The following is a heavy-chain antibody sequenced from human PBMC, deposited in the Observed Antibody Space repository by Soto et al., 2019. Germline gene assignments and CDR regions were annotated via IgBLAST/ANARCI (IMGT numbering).Heavy chain of an antibody. J-gene: IGHJ4*02. D-gene: IGHD6-19*01. V-gene: IGHV1-24*01. CDR3: AIQPGVAVSAYYDY. CDR1: GYTLTELS. CDR2: FDPEDGET. Sequence: ASVKVSCKVSGYTLTELSMHWVRQAPGKGLEWMGGFDPEDGETIYAQKFQGRVTMTEDTSTDTAYMELSSLRSEDTAVYYCAIQPGVAVSAYYDYWGPGTLVTVSS.